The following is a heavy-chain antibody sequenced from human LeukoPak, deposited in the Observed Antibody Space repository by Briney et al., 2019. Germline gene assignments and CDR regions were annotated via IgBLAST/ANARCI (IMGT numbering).Heavy chain of an antibody. V-gene: IGHV3-15*01. CDR1: GFTFTDAW. Sequence: GGSLRLSCEVSGFTFTDAWMSWVRQAPGKGLEWVARIRSKADSGTTDYAAPVRGRFTISRDDSKNTLYLQLDSLKTEDTAVYYCATDRQPAAFFDFWGQGTLVTVSS. D-gene: IGHD2-2*01. CDR2: IRSKADSGTT. CDR3: ATDRQPAAFFDF. J-gene: IGHJ4*02.